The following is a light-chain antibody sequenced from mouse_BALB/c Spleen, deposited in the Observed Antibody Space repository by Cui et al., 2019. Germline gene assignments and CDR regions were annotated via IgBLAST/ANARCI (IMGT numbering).Light chain of an antibody. CDR3: QQHNEYPLT. Sequence: DLQITQSPSYLAASTGETITINCRASKSISKYLAWYQEKPGKTNKLLIYSGSTLQSGIPSRFSGSGSGTDFTLTISSLEPEDFAMYYCQQHNEYPLTFGAGTKLELK. CDR1: KSISKY. V-gene: IGKV16-104*01. J-gene: IGKJ5*01. CDR2: SGS.